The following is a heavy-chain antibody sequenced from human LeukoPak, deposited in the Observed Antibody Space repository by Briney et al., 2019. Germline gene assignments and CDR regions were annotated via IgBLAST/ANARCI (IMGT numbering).Heavy chain of an antibody. CDR3: ARSIPAASWGAFDI. D-gene: IGHD2-2*01. V-gene: IGHV4-34*01. Sequence: SETLSLTCAVYGGSFSGYYWSWIRQPPGKGLEWIGEINHSGSTNYNPSLKSRVTISVDTSKNQFSLKLNSVTAADTAVYYCARSIPAASWGAFDIWGQGTMVTVSS. J-gene: IGHJ3*02. CDR1: GGSFSGYY. CDR2: INHSGST.